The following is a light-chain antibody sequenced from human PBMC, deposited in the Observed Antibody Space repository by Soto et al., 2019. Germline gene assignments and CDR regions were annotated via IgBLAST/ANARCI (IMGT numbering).Light chain of an antibody. Sequence: EIVLTQSPGTLSLSPGERATLSCRASQSVSSSYLGWYQQKPGQAPRLLIYGASSRATGVPGRFSGSGSGTDFTLTISSLQPEDFAAYSCQQYGSSPTTFGQGTRVEIK. CDR2: GAS. J-gene: IGKJ5*01. CDR1: QSVSSSY. V-gene: IGKV3-20*01. CDR3: QQYGSSPTT.